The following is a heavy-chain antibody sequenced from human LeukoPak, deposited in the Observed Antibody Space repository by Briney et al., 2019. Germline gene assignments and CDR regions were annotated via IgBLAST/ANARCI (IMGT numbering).Heavy chain of an antibody. D-gene: IGHD1-20*01. CDR1: GFTVSSNS. CDR3: ARDEYNWNVDAFDI. Sequence: PGGSLRLSCTVSGFTVSSNSMSWVRQAPGKGLEWVSFIYSDNTHYSDSVKGRFTISRDNAKNSLYLQMNSLRAEDTAVYYCARDEYNWNVDAFDIWGQGTVVTVSS. J-gene: IGHJ3*02. V-gene: IGHV3-53*01. CDR2: IYSDNT.